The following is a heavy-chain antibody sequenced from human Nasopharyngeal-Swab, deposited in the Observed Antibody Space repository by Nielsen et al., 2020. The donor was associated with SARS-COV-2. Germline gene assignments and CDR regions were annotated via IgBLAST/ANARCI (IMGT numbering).Heavy chain of an antibody. CDR1: GYTFAHDW. Sequence: GESLKISCQTSGYTFAHDWIGWVRQMPGKGLEWLGIIFPDDSQTRYSPSFKGQVTISADKSTSTAYLQWSSLKASDTAIYYCAKYYDQDGYSPWGQGTLVTVSS. J-gene: IGHJ1*01. D-gene: IGHD3-3*01. CDR3: AKYYDQDGYSP. V-gene: IGHV5-51*01. CDR2: IFPDDSQT.